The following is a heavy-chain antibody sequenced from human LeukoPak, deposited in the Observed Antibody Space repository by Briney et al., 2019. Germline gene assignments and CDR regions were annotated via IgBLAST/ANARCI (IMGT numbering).Heavy chain of an antibody. Sequence: SETLSLTCTVSGVSISTYSWTWIRQPAGWGLEWIGRVSTTGSTDYNPSLKSRVTMSVDTSKNQFFLKLSSVTAADTAIYLCASSMVRGLYYFHYWGQGTLVTVSS. CDR2: VSTTGST. D-gene: IGHD3-10*01. CDR3: ASSMVRGLYYFHY. CDR1: GVSISTYS. J-gene: IGHJ4*02. V-gene: IGHV4-4*07.